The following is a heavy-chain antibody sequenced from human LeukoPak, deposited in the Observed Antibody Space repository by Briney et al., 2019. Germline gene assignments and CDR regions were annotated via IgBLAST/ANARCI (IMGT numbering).Heavy chain of an antibody. CDR2: IYYSGST. J-gene: IGHJ3*02. Sequence: SETLSLTCTVSGGSISSYYWSWIRQPPGKGLEWIGYIYYSGSTNYNPSLKSRVTISVDTSKNQFSLKLSSVTAADTAVYYCAGHTLGTSWGLNAFDIWGQGTMVTVSS. V-gene: IGHV4-59*08. D-gene: IGHD2-2*01. CDR3: AGHTLGTSWGLNAFDI. CDR1: GGSISSYY.